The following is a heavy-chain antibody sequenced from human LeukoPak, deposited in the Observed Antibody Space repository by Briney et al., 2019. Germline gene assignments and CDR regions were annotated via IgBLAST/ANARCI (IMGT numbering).Heavy chain of an antibody. V-gene: IGHV4-30-4*01. CDR2: IYYSGST. D-gene: IGHD7-27*01. CDR1: GGSISSGDYY. CDR3: ARQLTGGWFDP. J-gene: IGHJ5*02. Sequence: SETLSLTCTVSGGSISSGDYYWTWIRQPPGKGLEWIGYIYYSGSTYYNPSLMSRVIMSVDTSRNQFSLNLSSATAADTAVYYCARQLTGGWFDPWGQGTLVTVSS.